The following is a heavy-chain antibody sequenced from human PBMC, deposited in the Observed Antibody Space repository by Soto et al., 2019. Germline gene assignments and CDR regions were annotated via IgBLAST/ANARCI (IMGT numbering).Heavy chain of an antibody. CDR2: ISGSGGST. V-gene: IGHV3-23*01. CDR3: AKDLPPAYYYDSSFQFDY. Sequence: GGSLRLSCAASGFTFSSYAMSWVRQAPGKGLEWVSAISGSGGSTYYADSVKGQFTISRDNSKNTLYLQMNSLRAEDTAVYYCAKDLPPAYYYDSSFQFDYWGQGTLVTVSS. D-gene: IGHD3-22*01. J-gene: IGHJ4*02. CDR1: GFTFSSYA.